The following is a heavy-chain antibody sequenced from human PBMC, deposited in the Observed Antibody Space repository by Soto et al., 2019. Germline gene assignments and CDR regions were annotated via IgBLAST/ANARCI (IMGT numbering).Heavy chain of an antibody. CDR1: GFTFSSSA. V-gene: IGHV3-23*01. Sequence: EVQLLESGGGLVQPGVSLRLSCAASGFTFSSSAMSWVRQAPGKGLEWVAAISTTSATTYYADSVEGRFTISRDNSKHTLYLQMNAVRVEDTALYYCAAGFMVRARYDYWGQGTLVTVSS. J-gene: IGHJ4*02. D-gene: IGHD3-10*01. CDR3: AAGFMVRARYDY. CDR2: ISTTSATT.